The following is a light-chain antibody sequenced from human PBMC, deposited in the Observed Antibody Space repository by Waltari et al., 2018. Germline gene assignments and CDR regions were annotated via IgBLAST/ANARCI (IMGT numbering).Light chain of an antibody. V-gene: IGKV3-11*01. CDR3: QQRRNWPLT. J-gene: IGKJ4*01. CDR1: QSVGTY. CDR2: DAS. Sequence: EHVLTQSTVILSFSPGERTTLSCLTSQSVGTYLAWYQQRPGQSPRLLIYDASYSATGIPARFSGSVSETDFTLTISSLQPEDFAVYYCQQRRNWPLTFGGGTRVEI.